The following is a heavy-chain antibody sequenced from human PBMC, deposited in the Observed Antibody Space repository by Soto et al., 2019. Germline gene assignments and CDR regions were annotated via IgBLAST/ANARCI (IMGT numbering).Heavy chain of an antibody. J-gene: IGHJ4*02. D-gene: IGHD1-1*01. Sequence: PGGSLRLSCAASGFTFDDYTMHWVRQTPGKGLEWVSLISWDGDSAYYAASVRGRFTISRDNSKNSLFLQMNNVRAEDAALYFCAKGTRGNSPELDFWGQGTLVTVSS. V-gene: IGHV3-43*01. CDR3: AKGTRGNSPELDF. CDR2: ISWDGDSA. CDR1: GFTFDDYT.